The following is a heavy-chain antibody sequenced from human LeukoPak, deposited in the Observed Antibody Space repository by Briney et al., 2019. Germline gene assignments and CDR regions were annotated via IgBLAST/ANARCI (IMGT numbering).Heavy chain of an antibody. CDR3: ARDRTMVRGVITTLYFDY. CDR1: GGSISSSSYY. Sequence: EPSETLSLTCTVSGGSISSSSYYWGWIRQPPGKGLEWIGSIYYSGSTYYNPSLKSRVTISVDTSKNQFSLKLSSVTAADTAVYYCARDRTMVRGVITTLYFDYWGQGTLVTVSS. CDR2: IYYSGST. D-gene: IGHD3-10*01. J-gene: IGHJ4*02. V-gene: IGHV4-39*07.